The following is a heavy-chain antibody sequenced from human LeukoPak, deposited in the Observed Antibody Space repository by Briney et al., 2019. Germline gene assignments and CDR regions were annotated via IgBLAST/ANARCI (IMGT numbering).Heavy chain of an antibody. D-gene: IGHD5-18*01. V-gene: IGHV4-61*02. CDR2: IYTSGST. Sequence: SSETLSLTCTVSGGSISSGSYYWSWIRQPAGKGLEWIGRIYTSGSTNYNPSLKSRVTISVDTSKNQFSLKLSSVTAADTAVYYCARESPGRDTAIVQFDYWGQGTLVTVSS. CDR1: GGSISSGSYY. CDR3: ARESPGRDTAIVQFDY. J-gene: IGHJ4*02.